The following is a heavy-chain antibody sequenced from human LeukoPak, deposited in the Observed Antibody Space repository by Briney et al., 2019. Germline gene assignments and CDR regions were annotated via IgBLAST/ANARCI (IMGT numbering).Heavy chain of an antibody. CDR3: ARYCSSTSYSHYIYGMDV. CDR1: GVSFSGYY. V-gene: IGHV4-34*01. J-gene: IGHJ6*02. Sequence: SSETLSLTCAVYGVSFSGYYWSWIRQPPGKGLEWIGEINHSGSTNYNPSLKSRVTISVDTSKNQFSLKLSSVTAADTAVYYCARYCSSTSYSHYIYGMDVWGQGTTVTVSS. CDR2: INHSGST. D-gene: IGHD2-2*01.